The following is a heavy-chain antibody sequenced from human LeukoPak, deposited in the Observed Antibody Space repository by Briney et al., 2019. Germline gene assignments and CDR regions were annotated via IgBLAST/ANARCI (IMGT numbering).Heavy chain of an antibody. Sequence: ASVKVSCKASGYTFTGYYMHWVRQAPGQRLEWMGWINPNSGGTNYAQKFQGRVTMTRDTSTSTAYMELSRLRSDDTAVYYCARAPPGGSIRGVIIHFDYWGQGTLVTVSS. CDR3: ARAPPGGSIRGVIIHFDY. J-gene: IGHJ4*02. V-gene: IGHV1-2*02. D-gene: IGHD3-10*01. CDR2: INPNSGGT. CDR1: GYTFTGYY.